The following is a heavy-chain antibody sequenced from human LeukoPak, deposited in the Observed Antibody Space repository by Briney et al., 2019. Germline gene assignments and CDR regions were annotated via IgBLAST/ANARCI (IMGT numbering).Heavy chain of an antibody. CDR1: GFKFDDYA. CDR2: ITWNSLTI. D-gene: IGHD3-3*01. J-gene: IGHJ3*02. Sequence: PGGSLRLSCAASGFKFDDYAMHWVRQVPGKGLEWVSVITWNSLTIDYADSVKGRFTISRDNAKNSLYLQMNSLRAEDTAVYYCAREERLWSGYSAGRDAFDIWGQGTMVTVSS. CDR3: AREERLWSGYSAGRDAFDI. V-gene: IGHV3-9*01.